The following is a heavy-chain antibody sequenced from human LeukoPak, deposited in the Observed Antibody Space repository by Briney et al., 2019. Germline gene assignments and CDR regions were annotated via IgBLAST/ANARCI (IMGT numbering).Heavy chain of an antibody. J-gene: IGHJ3*02. CDR3: ARASTLLKEPRRAFDI. D-gene: IGHD2-15*01. V-gene: IGHV1-2*06. CDR2: INPNSGGT. CDR1: GYTFTGYY. Sequence: ASVKVSCKASGYTFTGYYMHWVRQAPGQGLEWMGRINPNSGGTNYAQKFQGRVTMTRDTSISTAYMELSRLRSDDEAVYYCARASTLLKEPRRAFDIWGQGTMVTVSS.